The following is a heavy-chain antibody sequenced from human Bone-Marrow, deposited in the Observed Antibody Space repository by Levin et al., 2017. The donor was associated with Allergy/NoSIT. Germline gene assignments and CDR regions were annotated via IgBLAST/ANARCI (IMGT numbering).Heavy chain of an antibody. D-gene: IGHD2-8*02. J-gene: IGHJ4*02. Sequence: TGGSLRLSCAASGFTFSSYAMHWVRQAPGKGLEWVAVISYDGSNKYYADSVKGRFTISRDNSKNTLYLQMNSLRAEDTAVYYCARGDQEILVVYATNRGFDYWGQGTLVTVSS. CDR1: GFTFSSYA. CDR3: ARGDQEILVVYATNRGFDY. V-gene: IGHV3-30-3*01. CDR2: ISYDGSNK.